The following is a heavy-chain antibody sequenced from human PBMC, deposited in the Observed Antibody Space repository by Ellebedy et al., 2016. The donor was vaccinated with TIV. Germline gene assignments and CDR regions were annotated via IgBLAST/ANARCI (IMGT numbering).Heavy chain of an antibody. CDR2: ISYDGSNK. J-gene: IGHJ6*02. CDR3: AKDRRNVDIVATIKSYYGMDV. D-gene: IGHD5-12*01. CDR1: GFTFSSYG. Sequence: GESLKISXAASGFTFSSYGMHWVRQAPGKGLEWVAVISYDGSNKYYADSVKGRFTISRDNSKNTLYLQMNSLRAEDTAVYYCAKDRRNVDIVATIKSYYGMDVWGQGTTVTVSS. V-gene: IGHV3-30*18.